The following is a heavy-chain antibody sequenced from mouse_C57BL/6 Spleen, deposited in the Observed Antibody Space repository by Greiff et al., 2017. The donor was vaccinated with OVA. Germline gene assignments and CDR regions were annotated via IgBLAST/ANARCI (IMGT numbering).Heavy chain of an antibody. V-gene: IGHV1-82*01. CDR3: ARSHSSGYVFAY. Sequence: VQRVESGPELVKPGASVKISCKASGYAFSSSWMNWVKQRPGKGLEWIGRIYPGDGDTNYNGKFKGKATLTADKSSSTAYMQLSSLTSEDSAVYFCARSHSSGYVFAYWGQGTLVTVSA. CDR2: IYPGDGDT. D-gene: IGHD3-2*02. CDR1: GYAFSSSW. J-gene: IGHJ3*01.